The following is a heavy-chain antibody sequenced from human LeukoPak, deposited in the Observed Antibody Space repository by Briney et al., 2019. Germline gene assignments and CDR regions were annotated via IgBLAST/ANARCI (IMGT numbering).Heavy chain of an antibody. Sequence: ASVKVSCKASGYTFTSYDINWVRQATGQGLEWMGWMNPNSGNTGYAQKFQGRVTMTRNTSISTAYMELSSLRSEDTAVYCCARGRVHELLYLCYWGQGTLVTVSS. CDR1: GYTFTSYD. J-gene: IGHJ4*02. V-gene: IGHV1-8*01. CDR3: ARGRVHELLYLCY. CDR2: MNPNSGNT. D-gene: IGHD3-10*01.